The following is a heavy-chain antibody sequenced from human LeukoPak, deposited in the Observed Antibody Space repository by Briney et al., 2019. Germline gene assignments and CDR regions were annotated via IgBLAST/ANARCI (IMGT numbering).Heavy chain of an antibody. CDR2: IYYSGST. CDR1: GGSISGSNYY. Sequence: SETLSLTCTVSGGSISGSNYYWGWIRQPPGKGLEWIGSIYYSGSTYYNPSLKSPVTISVDMSKNQFSLKLTSVTAADTAVYYCSSLYGGYPYWGQGTLVTVSS. CDR3: SSLYGGYPY. D-gene: IGHD5-12*01. J-gene: IGHJ4*02. V-gene: IGHV4-39*01.